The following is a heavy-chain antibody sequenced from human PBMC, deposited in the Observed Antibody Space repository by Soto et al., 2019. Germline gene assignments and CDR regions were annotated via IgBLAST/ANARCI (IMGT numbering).Heavy chain of an antibody. D-gene: IGHD6-19*01. Sequence: QVQLVQSGAEVKKPGASVKVSCKASGYTFTSYGISWVRQAPGQGLEWMGWISAYNGNTNYAQKLQGRVTMTTDTSTSTAYMELRSRRSDDTAVYYCARVFRQWLVQRVDAFDIWGQGTMVTVSS. CDR3: ARVFRQWLVQRVDAFDI. V-gene: IGHV1-18*01. J-gene: IGHJ3*02. CDR1: GYTFTSYG. CDR2: ISAYNGNT.